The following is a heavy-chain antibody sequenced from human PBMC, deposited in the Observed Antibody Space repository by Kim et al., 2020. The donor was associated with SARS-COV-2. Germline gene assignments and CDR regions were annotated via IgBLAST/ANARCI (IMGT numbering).Heavy chain of an antibody. CDR3: AKDRGAYCSGGSCSTRFDY. Sequence: GGSLRLSCAASGFTFSSYTMNWVRQAPGKGLEWVSAILGSGRTTYYADSVKGRFTISRDNSKNTLYLQMSSLRAEDTAIYYWAKDRGAYCSGGSCSTRFDYWGRGTLVTVSS. CDR1: GFTFSSYT. CDR2: ILGSGRTT. V-gene: IGHV3-23*01. D-gene: IGHD2-15*01. J-gene: IGHJ4*02.